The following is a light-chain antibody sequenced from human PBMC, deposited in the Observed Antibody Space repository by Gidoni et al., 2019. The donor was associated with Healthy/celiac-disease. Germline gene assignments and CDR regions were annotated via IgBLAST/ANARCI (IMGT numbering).Light chain of an antibody. J-gene: IGKJ5*01. CDR2: AAS. CDR3: QQLNSYPPRAT. Sequence: DIQLTQSPSFLSASVGDRVTITCRASQGISSYLAWYQQKPGKAPKLLIYAASTLQSGVPSRFSGSGSGTEFTLTISSLQPEDFATYYCQQLNSYPPRATFGQXTRLEIK. CDR1: QGISSY. V-gene: IGKV1-9*01.